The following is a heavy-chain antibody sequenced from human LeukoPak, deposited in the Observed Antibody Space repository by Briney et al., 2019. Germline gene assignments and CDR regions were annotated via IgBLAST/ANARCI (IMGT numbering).Heavy chain of an antibody. CDR1: GYTFTSYD. CDR3: ARSSSYDAFDI. D-gene: IGHD6-6*01. J-gene: IGHJ3*02. CDR2: MNPNSGNT. Sequence: ASVKVSCKASGYTFTSYDINWVRLATGQGLEWMGWMNPNSGNTGYAQKFQGRVTMTRNTSISTAYMELSSLRSEDTAVYYCARSSSYDAFDIWGQGTMVNVSS. V-gene: IGHV1-8*01.